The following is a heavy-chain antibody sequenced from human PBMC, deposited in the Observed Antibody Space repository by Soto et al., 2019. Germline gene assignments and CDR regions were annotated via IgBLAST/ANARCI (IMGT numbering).Heavy chain of an antibody. V-gene: IGHV4-30-2*01. Sequence: TLSLTCAVSGGSISSGDYSWSWIRQPPGKGLEFIGYIYHSAYTYYIPSLKSRVTISVDGSKNQFSLKLNSVTAADTAVYYCARASGDYGNYYLDSWGQGILVTVSS. J-gene: IGHJ4*02. CDR3: ARASGDYGNYYLDS. CDR2: IYHSAYT. D-gene: IGHD4-17*01. CDR1: GGSISSGDYS.